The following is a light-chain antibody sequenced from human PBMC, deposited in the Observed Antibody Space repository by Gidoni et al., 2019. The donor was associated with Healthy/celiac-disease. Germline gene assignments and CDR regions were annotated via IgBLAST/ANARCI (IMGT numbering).Light chain of an antibody. V-gene: IGKV1-12*02. CDR2: AAS. CDR1: QGISSW. Sequence: DIQMTQSPSSVSASVGARVTITCRASQGISSWLAWYPQKPGKAPKLLIYAASSLQSGVQSRFSGSGSGTDFTLTISSLQPEDFATYYFQQANSFPFTFXPXTKVDIK. J-gene: IGKJ3*01. CDR3: QQANSFPFT.